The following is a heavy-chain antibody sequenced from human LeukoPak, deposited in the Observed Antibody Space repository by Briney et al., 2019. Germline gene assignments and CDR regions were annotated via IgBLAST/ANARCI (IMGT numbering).Heavy chain of an antibody. D-gene: IGHD5-24*01. J-gene: IGHJ4*02. CDR2: IYYSGST. Sequence: KTSETLSLTCTVSGGSISSYYWSWIRQPPGKGLEWIGYIYYSGSTNYNPSLKSRVTISVGTSKNQFSLKLSSVTAADTAVYYCARVSGGYKSFDYWGQGTLVTVSS. CDR1: GGSISSYY. CDR3: ARVSGGYKSFDY. V-gene: IGHV4-59*01.